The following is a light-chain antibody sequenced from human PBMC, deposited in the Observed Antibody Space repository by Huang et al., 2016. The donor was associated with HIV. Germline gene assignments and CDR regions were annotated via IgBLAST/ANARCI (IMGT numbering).Light chain of an antibody. CDR3: QQYYSSPLYT. Sequence: DIQMTQSPSSLSASVGDRVTITCRASQGVSNSLAWYQQKPGKAPKLLLYAASKLESDVPSRFSGSGSWTDYTLTISSLQPEDFATYYCQQYYSSPLYTFGQGTKLEIK. J-gene: IGKJ2*01. CDR1: QGVSNS. CDR2: AAS. V-gene: IGKV1-NL1*01.